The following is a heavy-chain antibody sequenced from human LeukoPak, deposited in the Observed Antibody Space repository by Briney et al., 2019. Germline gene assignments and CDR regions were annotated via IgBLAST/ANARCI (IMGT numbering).Heavy chain of an antibody. CDR3: AKVPGCSGGSCYSGSYNWFDP. CDR2: ISGSGGST. D-gene: IGHD2-15*01. V-gene: IGHV3-23*01. J-gene: IGHJ5*02. Sequence: PGGSLRLSCAASGFTFSSYAMSWVRQAPGKGLEWVSAISGSGGSTYYADSVKGRFTISRDNSKNTLNLQMNSLRAEDTAVYYCAKVPGCSGGSCYSGSYNWFDPWGQGTLVTVSS. CDR1: GFTFSSYA.